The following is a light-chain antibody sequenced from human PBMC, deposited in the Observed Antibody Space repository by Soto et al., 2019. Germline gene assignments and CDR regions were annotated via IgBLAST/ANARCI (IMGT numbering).Light chain of an antibody. J-gene: IGKJ1*01. Sequence: EIVMTQSPATLSVSPGERATLSCRASQSISSNLAWYQQRPGQAHRLLIYGAYTRATGIQARFSGSGSGTEFTLTIRSLQSEDFAVYYCKQYNIWTWTFGQGTKVDIK. V-gene: IGKV3-15*01. CDR1: QSISSN. CDR3: KQYNIWTWT. CDR2: GAY.